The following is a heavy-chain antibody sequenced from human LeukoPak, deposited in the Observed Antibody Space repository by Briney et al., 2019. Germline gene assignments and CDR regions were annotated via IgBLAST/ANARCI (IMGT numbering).Heavy chain of an antibody. CDR3: ARSSHAYGSGSYFDY. V-gene: IGHV4-34*01. D-gene: IGHD3-10*01. Sequence: SETLSLTCAVYGGSFSGYYWSWIRQPPGKGLEWIGEINHSGSTNYNPSLKSRVTISVDTSKNQFSLKLSSVTAADTAVYYCARSSHAYGSGSYFDYWGQGTLVTVSS. J-gene: IGHJ4*02. CDR2: INHSGST. CDR1: GGSFSGYY.